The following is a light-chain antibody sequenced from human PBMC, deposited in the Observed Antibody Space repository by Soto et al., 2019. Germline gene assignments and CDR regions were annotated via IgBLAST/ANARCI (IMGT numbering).Light chain of an antibody. J-gene: IGKJ5*01. V-gene: IGKV3-11*01. CDR1: QSVSSY. Sequence: EIVLTQSPATLSLSPGEIATLSCRASQSVSSYLAWYQQKPGQAPRLLIYDASNRATGIPARFSGSGSGTDFTLTISSLEPEDFAVYYCQQRSNFISCGQGTRLEIK. CDR3: QQRSNFIS. CDR2: DAS.